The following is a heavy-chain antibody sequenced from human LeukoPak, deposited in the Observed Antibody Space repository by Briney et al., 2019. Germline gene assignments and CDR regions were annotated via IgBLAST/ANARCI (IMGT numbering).Heavy chain of an antibody. CDR3: ARDSTPTYYYDSSGSNLFDY. CDR2: INHSGST. Sequence: PSEALSLTCAVYGGSFSGYYWSWIRQPPGKGLEWIGEINHSGSTNYNPSLKSRVTISVDTSKNQFSLKLSSVTAADTAVYYCARDSTPTYYYDSSGSNLFDYWGQGTLVTVSS. V-gene: IGHV4-34*01. J-gene: IGHJ4*02. D-gene: IGHD3-22*01. CDR1: GGSFSGYY.